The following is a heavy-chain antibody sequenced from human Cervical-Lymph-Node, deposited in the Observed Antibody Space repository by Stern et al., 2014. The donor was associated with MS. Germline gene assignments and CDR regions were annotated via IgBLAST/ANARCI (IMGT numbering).Heavy chain of an antibody. Sequence: EVQLVESGAEVKKPGESLKISCEASGYLFDDYWIGWVRQMSGRGLELVAIIFPRASNTRYSPSVQGQVTTSAAKSTTTPYCPWSSLRPSDPAMYYGARSPATPSGYDRFDYWGQGALVTVSS. V-gene: IGHV5-51*03. CDR1: GYLFDDYW. J-gene: IGHJ4*02. D-gene: IGHD5-12*01. CDR3: ARSPATPSGYDRFDY. CDR2: IFPRASNT.